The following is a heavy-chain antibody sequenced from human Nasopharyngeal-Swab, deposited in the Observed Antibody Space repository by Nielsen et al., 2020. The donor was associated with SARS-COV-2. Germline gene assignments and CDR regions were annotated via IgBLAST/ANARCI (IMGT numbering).Heavy chain of an antibody. V-gene: IGHV3-7*01. CDR3: ARDGGYYGSGSYYH. CDR1: GFTFSSYW. Sequence: GESLKISCAASGFTFSSYWMSWVRQAPGKGLEWVANIKQDRSEKYYVDSVKGRFTISRDNAKNSLYLQMNSLRAEDTAVYYCARDGGYYGSGSYYHWGQGTLVTVSS. CDR2: IKQDRSEK. D-gene: IGHD3-10*01. J-gene: IGHJ5*02.